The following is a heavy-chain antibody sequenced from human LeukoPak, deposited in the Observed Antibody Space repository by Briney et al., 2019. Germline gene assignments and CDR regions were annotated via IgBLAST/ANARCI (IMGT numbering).Heavy chain of an antibody. D-gene: IGHD2-15*01. CDR1: GFTFSSYW. J-gene: IGHJ4*02. Sequence: PGGSLRLSCAASGFTFSSYWMSWVRQAPGKGLEWVANIKQDGSEKYYVDSVKGRFTISRDNAKNSLYLQMNSLRAEDTAVYYCARADIVVVVAATEGNFDYWGQGTLVTVSS. CDR3: ARADIVVVVAATEGNFDY. CDR2: IKQDGSEK. V-gene: IGHV3-7*01.